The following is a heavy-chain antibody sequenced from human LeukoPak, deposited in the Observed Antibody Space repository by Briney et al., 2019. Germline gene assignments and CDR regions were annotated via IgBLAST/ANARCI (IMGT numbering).Heavy chain of an antibody. CDR3: AKGPNGSGSSNWFDP. J-gene: IGHJ5*02. CDR2: ISYDGSNK. Sequence: GGSLRLSCAASAFTFSNYAMHWVRQAPGKGLEWVAAISYDGSNKYYVDSVTGRFTISRDNSKNTLYLQINSLKSEDTAAYYCAKGPNGSGSSNWFDPWGQGTLVTVSS. D-gene: IGHD3-10*01. V-gene: IGHV3-30*18. CDR1: AFTFSNYA.